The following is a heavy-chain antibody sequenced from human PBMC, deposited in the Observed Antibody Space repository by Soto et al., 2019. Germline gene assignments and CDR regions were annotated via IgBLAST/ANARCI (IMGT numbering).Heavy chain of an antibody. CDR2: ISSSGSTI. V-gene: IGHV3-48*03. J-gene: IGHJ4*02. D-gene: IGHD3-10*01. CDR3: ARLAFSYYGSGSIFDY. Sequence: LRLSCAASGFTFSSYEMNWVRQAPGKGLEWVSYISSSGSTIYYADSVKGRFTISRDNAKNSLYLQMNSLRAEDTAVYYCARLAFSYYGSGSIFDYWGQGTLVTAPQ. CDR1: GFTFSSYE.